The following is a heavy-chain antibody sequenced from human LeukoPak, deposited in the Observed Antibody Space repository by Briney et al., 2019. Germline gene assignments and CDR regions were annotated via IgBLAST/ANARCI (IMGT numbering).Heavy chain of an antibody. D-gene: IGHD3-22*01. CDR3: ASDRQYDSSGPEALWYYYMDV. CDR2: INSSGGT. V-gene: IGHV4-34*01. CDR1: GGSFSSYY. J-gene: IGHJ6*03. Sequence: PSETLSLTCAVYGGSFSSYYWGWIRQPPGKGLEWIGDINSSGGTNYNPSLKSRVTISVDTSKNQFSLMLSSVTAADTAVYCCASDRQYDSSGPEALWYYYMDVWGKGTTVTVSS.